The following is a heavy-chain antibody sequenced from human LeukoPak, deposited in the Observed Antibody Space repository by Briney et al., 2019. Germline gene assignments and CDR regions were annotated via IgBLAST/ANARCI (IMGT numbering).Heavy chain of an antibody. CDR2: FNPSSSDT. CDR3: ARGRTVTNDFDL. J-gene: IGHJ2*01. Sequence: ASVKVSCKASGYTFDVYYIHWVRQAPGQGLEWMGMFNPSSSDTNYAQRFQGRVTLTRGTSTTTVYMNLSGLRPEDTAVYYCARGRTVTNDFDLWGRGTLLTVSS. CDR1: GYTFDVYY. V-gene: IGHV1-46*02. D-gene: IGHD4-17*01.